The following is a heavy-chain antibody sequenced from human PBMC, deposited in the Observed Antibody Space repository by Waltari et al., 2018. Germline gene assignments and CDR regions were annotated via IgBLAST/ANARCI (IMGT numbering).Heavy chain of an antibody. CDR1: GDRASNTY. CDR2: TYYRSNWYN. CDR3: ARRVGLGGYFDY. J-gene: IGHJ4*02. V-gene: IGHV6-1*01. Sequence: QVQLQQSGPGLLKPPQPLSLTCPTPGDRASNTYWVWIRQSPSRGLEWLGRTYYRSNWYNEYAESLRSRITISADATKNQFSLQLNSVTSEDTAVYYCARRVGLGGYFDYWGQGTLVTVS. D-gene: IGHD1-26*01.